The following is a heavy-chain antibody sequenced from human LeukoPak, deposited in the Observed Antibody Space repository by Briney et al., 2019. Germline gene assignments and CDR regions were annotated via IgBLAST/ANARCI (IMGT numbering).Heavy chain of an antibody. CDR3: AQGYSSGWYPN. CDR1: GFSVSSFG. D-gene: IGHD6-19*01. J-gene: IGHJ4*02. CDR2: ISVDGEIT. V-gene: IGHV3-23*01. Sequence: GGSLRLSCAVSGFSVSSFGMSWVRQAPGKGLEWISAISVDGEITWYAGSVKGRFIISRDSSKNTLYLRLSSLRAEDTAIYYCAQGYSSGWYPNWGQGSLVSVSS.